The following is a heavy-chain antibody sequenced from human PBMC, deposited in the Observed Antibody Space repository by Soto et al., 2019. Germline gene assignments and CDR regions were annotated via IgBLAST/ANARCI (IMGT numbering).Heavy chain of an antibody. CDR2: INQDGSQK. CDR3: ARIDCSRSSCYIDF. V-gene: IGHV3-7*03. J-gene: IGHJ4*02. Sequence: EVQLVESGGGLVQPGGSLRLSCAAYGFTLRNDWMSWVRQAPGKGLEWVANINQDGSQKFYLDSVEGRFTISRDNARNSLYLQMNSLRAEDTAIYYCARIDCSRSSCYIDFWGQGILVTASS. CDR1: GFTLRNDW. D-gene: IGHD2-2*02.